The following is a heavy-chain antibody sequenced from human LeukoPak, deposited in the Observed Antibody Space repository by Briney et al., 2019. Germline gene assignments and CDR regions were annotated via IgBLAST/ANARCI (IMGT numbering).Heavy chain of an antibody. D-gene: IGHD2/OR15-2a*01. J-gene: IGHJ4*02. Sequence: GGSLRLSCAVSGLTFSSSWMDWGRQAPGKGLEWVASINPDGIKRYSADSVKGRFTISRDNARNSLYLQMDSLRVEDTAFYYCARDLAFSRLDYWGQGVLVTVSS. CDR2: INPDGIKR. V-gene: IGHV3-7*01. CDR1: GLTFSSSW. CDR3: ARDLAFSRLDY.